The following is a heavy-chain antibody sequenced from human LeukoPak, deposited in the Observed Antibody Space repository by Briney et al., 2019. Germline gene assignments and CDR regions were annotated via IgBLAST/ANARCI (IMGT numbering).Heavy chain of an antibody. V-gene: IGHV3-30-3*02. Sequence: GRSLRLSCAASGFTFSSYAMHWVRQAPGKGLEWVAVISYDGSNKYYADSVEGRFTISRDNSKNTLYLQMNSLRAEDTAVYYCAKSPSDDYGYFDYWGQGTLVTVSS. CDR3: AKSPSDDYGYFDY. D-gene: IGHD4-17*01. CDR2: ISYDGSNK. J-gene: IGHJ4*02. CDR1: GFTFSSYA.